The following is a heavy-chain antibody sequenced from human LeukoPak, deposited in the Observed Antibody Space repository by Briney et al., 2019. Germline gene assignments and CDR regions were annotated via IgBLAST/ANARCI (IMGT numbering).Heavy chain of an antibody. V-gene: IGHV3-21*01. CDR3: AKDRCSNGVGCYYYYMDV. J-gene: IGHJ6*03. D-gene: IGHD2-8*01. Sequence: GGSLRLSCAASGITFNSYTMDWVRQAPGKGLEWVSSISSSSSYIYYADSVKGRFTISRDNSKNTLYLQMNSLRAEDTAVYYCAKDRCSNGVGCYYYYMDVWGKGTSVTISS. CDR1: GITFNSYT. CDR2: ISSSSSYI.